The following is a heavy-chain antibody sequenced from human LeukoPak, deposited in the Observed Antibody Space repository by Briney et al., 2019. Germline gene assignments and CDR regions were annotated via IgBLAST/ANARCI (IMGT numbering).Heavy chain of an antibody. V-gene: IGHV3-30-3*01. D-gene: IGHD3-22*01. Sequence: GRSLRLSCAASGFTFSSHAMHWVRQAPGKGLGWVAVISYDGSNKYYADSVKGRFTISRDNSKNTLYLQMNSLRAEDTAVYYCARDSAMMAVYWGQGTLVTVSS. CDR3: ARDSAMMAVY. CDR2: ISYDGSNK. CDR1: GFTFSSHA. J-gene: IGHJ4*02.